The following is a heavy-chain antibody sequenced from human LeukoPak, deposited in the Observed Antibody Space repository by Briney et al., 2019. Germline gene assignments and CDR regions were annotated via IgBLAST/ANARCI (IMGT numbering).Heavy chain of an antibody. CDR1: GGSFSGYY. CDR2: IYYSGST. J-gene: IGHJ4*02. CDR3: ARRGYDYYDSSGPNYYFDY. D-gene: IGHD3-22*01. V-gene: IGHV4-39*01. Sequence: SETLSLTCAVYGGSFSGYYWGWIRQPPGKGLEWIGSIYYSGSTYYNPSLKSRVTISVDTSKNQSSLKLSSVTAADTAVYYCARRGYDYYDSSGPNYYFDYWGQGTLVTVSS.